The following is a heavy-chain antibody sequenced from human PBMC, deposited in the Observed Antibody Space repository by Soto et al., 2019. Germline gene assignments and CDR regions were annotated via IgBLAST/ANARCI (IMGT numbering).Heavy chain of an antibody. V-gene: IGHV1-24*01. CDR2: FDPEDGET. CDR1: GYTLTELS. CDR3: ATDHMAARGYYYGMDV. Sequence: ASVNVSCKVSGYTLTELSMHWVRQAPGKGLEWMGGFDPEDGETIYAQKFQGRVTMTEDTSTDTAYMELSSLRSEDTAEYYCATDHMAARGYYYGMDVWGQGTTVTVSS. D-gene: IGHD6-6*01. J-gene: IGHJ6*02.